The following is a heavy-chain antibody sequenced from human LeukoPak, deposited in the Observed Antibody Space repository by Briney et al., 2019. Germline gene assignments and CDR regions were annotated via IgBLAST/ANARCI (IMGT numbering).Heavy chain of an antibody. V-gene: IGHV4-38-2*02. CDR1: GYSISSGYY. Sequence: SSETLSLTCAVSGYSISSGYYWGWIWQPPGKGLEWIGSIYHSGSTYYNPSLKSRVTISVDTSKNHFSLKLSSVTAADSAVYFCARDRSAIYYDSSGYYPKDYFDYWGQGTLVTVSS. J-gene: IGHJ4*02. CDR2: IYHSGST. CDR3: ARDRSAIYYDSSGYYPKDYFDY. D-gene: IGHD3-22*01.